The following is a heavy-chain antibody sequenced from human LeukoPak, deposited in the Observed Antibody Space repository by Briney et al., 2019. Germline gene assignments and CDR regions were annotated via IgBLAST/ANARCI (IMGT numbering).Heavy chain of an antibody. V-gene: IGHV3-30*04. Sequence: GGSLRLSCAASGFTFSSNTMHWVRQAPGKGLEWVAIISYDGSNKYSADSVKGRFTISRDISKNTLYLQMNGLRAEDTAVYYCAREGGYYDSSGYHHSGAFDIWGQGTMVTASS. D-gene: IGHD3-22*01. CDR3: AREGGYYDSSGYHHSGAFDI. CDR2: ISYDGSNK. J-gene: IGHJ3*02. CDR1: GFTFSSNT.